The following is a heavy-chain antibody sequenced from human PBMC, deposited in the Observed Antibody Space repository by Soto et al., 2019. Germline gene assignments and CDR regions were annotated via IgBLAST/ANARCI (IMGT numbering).Heavy chain of an antibody. Sequence: PGGSLRLSCAASGFTFSDYWMSWVRQAPGRGLECVANIKQDGSERYYVDSVKGRFTISRDNAKNSLYLQMNSLRAEDTAVYYCARSVITDYWGQGALVTVSS. CDR2: IKQDGSER. D-gene: IGHD3-22*01. V-gene: IGHV3-7*01. J-gene: IGHJ4*02. CDR1: GFTFSDYW. CDR3: ARSVITDY.